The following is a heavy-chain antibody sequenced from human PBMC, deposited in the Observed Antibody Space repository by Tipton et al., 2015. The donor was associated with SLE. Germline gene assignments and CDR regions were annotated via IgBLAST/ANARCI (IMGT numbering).Heavy chain of an antibody. J-gene: IGHJ3*02. V-gene: IGHV4-39*07. Sequence: TLSLTCTVSGGSISSSSYYWGWIRQPPGKGLEWIGRIYTSGSTNYNPSLKSRVTMSVDTSKNQFSLKLSSVTAADTAVYYCARDQPSEIISSGWYKDAFDIWGQGTMVTVSS. D-gene: IGHD6-19*01. CDR3: ARDQPSEIISSGWYKDAFDI. CDR1: GGSISSSSYY. CDR2: IYTSGST.